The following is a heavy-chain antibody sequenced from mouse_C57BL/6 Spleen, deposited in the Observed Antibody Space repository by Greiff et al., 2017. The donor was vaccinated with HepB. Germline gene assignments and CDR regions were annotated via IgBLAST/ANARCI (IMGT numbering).Heavy chain of an antibody. CDR3: ARGWDGFAY. J-gene: IGHJ3*01. CDR1: GFTFTDYY. D-gene: IGHD4-1*01. V-gene: IGHV7-3*01. Sequence: EVHLVESGGGLVQPGGSLSLSCAASGFTFTDYYMSWVRQPPGKALEWLGFIRNKANGYTTEYSASVKGRFTISRDNSQSILYLQMNALRAEDSATYYCARGWDGFAYWGQGTLVTVSA. CDR2: IRNKANGYTT.